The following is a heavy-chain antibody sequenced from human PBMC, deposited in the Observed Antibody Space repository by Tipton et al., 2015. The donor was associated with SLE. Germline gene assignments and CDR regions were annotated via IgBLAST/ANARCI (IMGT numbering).Heavy chain of an antibody. CDR2: INDSGIT. CDR1: GGSFNGYS. CDR3: ARDQFATVGAFDL. D-gene: IGHD1-14*01. V-gene: IGHV4-34*01. J-gene: IGHJ3*01. Sequence: GLVKPSETLSLTCAVYGGSFNGYSWSWIRQPPGKGLEWIGEINDSGITDYKSSLKSRVTISLDTSKNQFSLKMTSVTAADTALYFCARDQFATVGAFDLWGQGTMVTVSS.